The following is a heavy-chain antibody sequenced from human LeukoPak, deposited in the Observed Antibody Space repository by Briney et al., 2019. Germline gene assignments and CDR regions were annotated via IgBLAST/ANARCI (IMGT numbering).Heavy chain of an antibody. J-gene: IGHJ4*02. V-gene: IGHV3-74*01. CDR2: LPPDELDI. CDR3: VGTIASRGSEY. Sequence: GGSLRLSCAASGFTFTNHWMHWVRQAPGMGLVWVSRLPPDELDIIYGDSVKGRLTVSRDNSKHTVYLQINNLRAEDTAVYYCVGTIASRGSEYWGQGALVTVSS. D-gene: IGHD6-6*01. CDR1: GFTFTNHW.